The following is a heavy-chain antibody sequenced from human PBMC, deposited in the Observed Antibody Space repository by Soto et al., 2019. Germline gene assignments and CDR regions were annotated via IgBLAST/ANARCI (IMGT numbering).Heavy chain of an antibody. CDR1: GGTFSSYT. CDR3: ARGPGHYGSGSQFDP. D-gene: IGHD3-10*01. Sequence: GASVKVSCKASGGTFSSYTISWVRQAPGQGLEWMGRIIPILGIANYAQKFQGRVTITADKSTSTAYMELCSLRSEDTAVYYCARGPGHYGSGSQFDPWGQGTLVTVSS. V-gene: IGHV1-69*02. CDR2: IIPILGIA. J-gene: IGHJ5*02.